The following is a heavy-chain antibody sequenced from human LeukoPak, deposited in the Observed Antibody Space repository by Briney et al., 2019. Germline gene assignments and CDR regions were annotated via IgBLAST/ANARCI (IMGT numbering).Heavy chain of an antibody. J-gene: IGHJ3*02. CDR2: IYYSGST. V-gene: IGHV4-39*07. CDR1: GGSISSGSYY. D-gene: IGHD3-3*01. Sequence: PSETLSLTCTVSGGSISSGSYYWSWIRLPPGKGLEWIGSIYYSGSTNYNPSLKSRVTISVDTSKNQFSLKLSSVTAADTAVYYCARKTFGDLEWFSAFDIWGQGTMVTVSS. CDR3: ARKTFGDLEWFSAFDI.